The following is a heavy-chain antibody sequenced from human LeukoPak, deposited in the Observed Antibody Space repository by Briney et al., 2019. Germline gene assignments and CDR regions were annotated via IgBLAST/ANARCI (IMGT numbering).Heavy chain of an antibody. J-gene: IGHJ4*02. D-gene: IGHD1-26*01. V-gene: IGHV3-21*01. Sequence: GGSLRLSCAVSGFTFSSYSMNWVRHAPAKGLEWVSSISSSSSYIHYADSVKGRFTISRDNPKHSLYLQMNSLRAEDTAVYYCASHLPPHLAIGSYYLDYWGEGTLVTVSS. CDR3: ASHLPPHLAIGSYYLDY. CDR2: ISSSSSYI. CDR1: GFTFSSYS.